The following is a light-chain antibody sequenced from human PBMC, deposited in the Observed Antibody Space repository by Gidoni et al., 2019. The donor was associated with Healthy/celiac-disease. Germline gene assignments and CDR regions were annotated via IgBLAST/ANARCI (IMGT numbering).Light chain of an antibody. J-gene: IGKJ1*01. CDR2: DAS. V-gene: IGKV3-11*01. CDR3: QQRSNWPPWT. CDR1: QGVSSY. Sequence: EIVLTQSQATLSLSQGESATLSCRAIQGVSSYLAWYQQKPGQAPSILIYDASTRAPGIPARFSGSGSGTDFTLTISSLEPEAFAVYYCQQRSNWPPWTFGQGTKVEIK.